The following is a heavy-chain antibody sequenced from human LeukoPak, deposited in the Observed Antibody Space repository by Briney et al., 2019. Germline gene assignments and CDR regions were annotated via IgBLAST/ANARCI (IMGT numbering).Heavy chain of an antibody. CDR3: ARRGSGSRGDFDY. CDR1: GGSISASSYY. V-gene: IGHV4-39*01. D-gene: IGHD2-15*01. J-gene: IGHJ4*02. Sequence: SETLSLTCTVSGGSISASSYYWGWIRQPPGKGLEWIVTIYYSGTTYYNPSLKSRVTISVDTSKNQFSLNLSSVTAADTAVYYCARRGSGSRGDFDYWGQGTLVTVSS. CDR2: IYYSGTT.